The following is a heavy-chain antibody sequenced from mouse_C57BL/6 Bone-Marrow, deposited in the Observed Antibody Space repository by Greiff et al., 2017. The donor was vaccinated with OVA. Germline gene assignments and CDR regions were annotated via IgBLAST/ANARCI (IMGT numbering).Heavy chain of an antibody. CDR3: ARGCYDYLSWFAY. CDR1: GYTFTSYW. J-gene: IGHJ3*01. V-gene: IGHV1-69*01. CDR2: IDPSDSYT. Sequence: QVQLQQPGAELVMPGASVKLSCKASGYTFTSYWMHWVKQRPGQGLEWIGEIDPSDSYTNYNQKFKGKSTLTVDKSSSTAYMQLSSLTSEDSAVYYGARGCYDYLSWFAYWGQGTLVTVSA. D-gene: IGHD2-4*01.